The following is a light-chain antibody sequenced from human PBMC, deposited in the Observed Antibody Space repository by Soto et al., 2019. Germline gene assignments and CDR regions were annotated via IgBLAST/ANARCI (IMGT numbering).Light chain of an antibody. Sequence: DIQMTQSPSTLSASVGDRVSITCRASQSISRQLAWYQQKPGKAPNLLIYQASNLETGVPSRFTDSGSGTEFTLTISSLQPDSLATYYCLQYQSYWTFGQGTKVEVK. CDR2: QAS. V-gene: IGKV1-5*03. CDR3: LQYQSYWT. CDR1: QSISRQ. J-gene: IGKJ1*01.